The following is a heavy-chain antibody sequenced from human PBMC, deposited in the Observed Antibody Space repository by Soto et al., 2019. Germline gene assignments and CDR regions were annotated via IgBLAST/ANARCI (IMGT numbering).Heavy chain of an antibody. J-gene: IGHJ6*02. V-gene: IGHV1-69*13. CDR1: GGTFSSYA. CDR3: ASRPQRYSSSWYGALYYYYGMDV. D-gene: IGHD6-13*01. Sequence: EASVKVSCKASGGTFSSYAISWVRQAPGQGLEWMGGIIPIFGTANYAQKFQGRVTITADESTSTAYMELSSLRSEDTAVYYCASRPQRYSSSWYGALYYYYGMDVWGQGTTVTVSS. CDR2: IIPIFGTA.